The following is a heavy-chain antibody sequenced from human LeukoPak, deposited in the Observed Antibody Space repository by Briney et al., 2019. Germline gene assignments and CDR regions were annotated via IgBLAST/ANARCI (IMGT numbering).Heavy chain of an antibody. V-gene: IGHV4-59*08. D-gene: IGHD6-6*01. J-gene: IGHJ4*02. CDR2: IYSSGST. Sequence: PSETLSLTCTVSGASMTTYYWSWIRQPPGKGLEWVAYIYSSGSTNYNPSLKSRLTISIDTSKNQFSLKLSSVTAADTAVYYCARHKSRIAARPQYFDYWGQGTLVTVSS. CDR1: GASMTTYY. CDR3: ARHKSRIAARPQYFDY.